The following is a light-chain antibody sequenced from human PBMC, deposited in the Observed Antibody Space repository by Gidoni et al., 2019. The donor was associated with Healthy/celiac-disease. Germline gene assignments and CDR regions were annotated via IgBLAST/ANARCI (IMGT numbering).Light chain of an antibody. J-gene: IGKJ4*01. CDR2: GAS. CDR1: QSVSSN. Sequence: ERVMSQSPATLSVSPGERATLSCRASQSVSSNLAWYQQKPGQAPRLLIYGASTRATGIPARFSGSGSGTEFTLTISSLQSEDFAVYYCQQYNNWLLLTFXGXTKVEIK. V-gene: IGKV3-15*01. CDR3: QQYNNWLLLT.